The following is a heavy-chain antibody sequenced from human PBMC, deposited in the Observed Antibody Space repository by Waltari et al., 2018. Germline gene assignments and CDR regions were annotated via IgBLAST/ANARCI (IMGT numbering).Heavy chain of an antibody. CDR3: VRDVVTALWYFDL. J-gene: IGHJ2*01. D-gene: IGHD2-2*01. V-gene: IGHV3-74*01. CDR2: INNDGPSI. CDR1: GFSISSYW. Sequence: EVQLVESGGGLVQPGGSLRLSCAASGFSISSYWMYWVRQAPGKGPEWSSRINNDGPSIDYVDSVVGSFTISSDSAKNTLSLQMTSLRGEDTAVYYCVRDVVTALWYFDLWGRGNLVTVSS.